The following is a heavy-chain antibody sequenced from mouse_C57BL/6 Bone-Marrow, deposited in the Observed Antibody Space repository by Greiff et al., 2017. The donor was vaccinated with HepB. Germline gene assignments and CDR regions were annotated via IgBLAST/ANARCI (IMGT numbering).Heavy chain of an antibody. CDR1: GYTFTSYW. CDR3: ARGTYYYGQNYFDY. Sequence: QVQLKQPGAELVRPGSSVKLSCKASGYTFTSYWMHWVKQRPIQGLEWIGNIDPSDSETHYNQKFKDKATLTVDKSSSTAYMQLSSLTSEDSAVYYCARGTYYYGQNYFDYWGQGTTLTVSS. CDR2: IDPSDSET. D-gene: IGHD1-1*01. J-gene: IGHJ2*01. V-gene: IGHV1-52*01.